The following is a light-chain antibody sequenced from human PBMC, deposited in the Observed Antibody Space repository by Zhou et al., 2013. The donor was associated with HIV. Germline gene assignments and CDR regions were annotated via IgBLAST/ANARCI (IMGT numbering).Light chain of an antibody. Sequence: DIQMTQSPSTLSASVGDRVTITCRASQSINDWLAWYQQKPGKAPKLLIYKASSLESGVPSRFSGSGSGTEFTLTISSLQPDDFATYCCQQCLRYPFTFGPGTKVDIK. CDR1: QSINDW. J-gene: IGKJ3*01. CDR2: KAS. V-gene: IGKV1-5*03. CDR3: QQCLRYPFT.